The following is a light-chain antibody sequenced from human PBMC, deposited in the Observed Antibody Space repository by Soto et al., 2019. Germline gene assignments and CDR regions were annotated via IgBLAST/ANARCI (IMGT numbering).Light chain of an antibody. CDR2: KAS. Sequence: DIQMTQSPSTLSASVGDRVTITCRASQSISTSLAWYQQRPGKAPKLLIYKASILQSGVPSRFSGGGSGTEFTLTISSLQPDDFATYYCQHYNSYSEAFGQGTKVDIK. CDR3: QHYNSYSEA. CDR1: QSISTS. V-gene: IGKV1-5*03. J-gene: IGKJ1*01.